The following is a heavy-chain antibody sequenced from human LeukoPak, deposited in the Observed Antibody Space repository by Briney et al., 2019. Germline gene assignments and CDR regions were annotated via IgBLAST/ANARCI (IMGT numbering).Heavy chain of an antibody. CDR3: AKDPAYCGGDCYVDY. CDR2: ISGSGGST. D-gene: IGHD2-21*02. Sequence: PGGSLRLSCAASGFTFSSYGMSWVRQAPGKGLEWDSAISGSGGSTYCADSVKGRFTISRDNSKNTLYLQMNSLRAEDTAVYYCAKDPAYCGGDCYVDYWGQGTLVTVSS. V-gene: IGHV3-23*01. J-gene: IGHJ4*02. CDR1: GFTFSSYG.